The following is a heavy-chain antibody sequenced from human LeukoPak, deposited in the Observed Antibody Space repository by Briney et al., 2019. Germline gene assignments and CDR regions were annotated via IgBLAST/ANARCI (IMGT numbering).Heavy chain of an antibody. J-gene: IGHJ4*02. CDR1: GFSLSTTGMC. CDR2: IDWDDDK. V-gene: IGHV2-70*17. CDR3: ARIPPDYLAYCGGDCYVN. Sequence: SGPTLVNPTQTLTLTCTFSGFSLSTTGMCVSWIRQPPGKALEWLARIDWDDDKFYTTSLKTRLTISKDTSKNQVVLAMTNMDPVDTATYYCARIPPDYLAYCGGDCYVNWGQGTLVTVSS. D-gene: IGHD2-21*02.